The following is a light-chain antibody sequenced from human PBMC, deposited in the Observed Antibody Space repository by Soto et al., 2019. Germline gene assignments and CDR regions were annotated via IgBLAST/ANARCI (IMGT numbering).Light chain of an antibody. CDR2: EAS. V-gene: IGKV1-5*01. J-gene: IGKJ1*01. CDR3: QQYETFSGT. CDR1: QSVSGW. Sequence: DIQMTQSPSTLSAYVGDRVTVTCRASQSVSGWLAWYQQKPGEAPKLLIYEASALPRGVPSRFSGSGSGTKFTLTIASLQPDDFATYYCQQYETFSGTFGPG.